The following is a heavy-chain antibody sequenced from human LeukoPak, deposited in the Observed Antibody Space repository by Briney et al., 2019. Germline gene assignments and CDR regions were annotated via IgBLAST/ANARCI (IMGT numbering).Heavy chain of an antibody. CDR2: ISSSSSYI. V-gene: IGHV3-21*01. J-gene: IGHJ4*02. Sequence: PGGSLRLSCAASGFTFSSYSMNWVRQAPGKGLEWVSSISSSSSYIYYADSVKGRFTISRDNAKNSLYLQMNSLRVEDTAVYYCARDREMATITGFDYWGQGTLVTVSS. CDR1: GFTFSSYS. CDR3: ARDREMATITGFDY. D-gene: IGHD5-24*01.